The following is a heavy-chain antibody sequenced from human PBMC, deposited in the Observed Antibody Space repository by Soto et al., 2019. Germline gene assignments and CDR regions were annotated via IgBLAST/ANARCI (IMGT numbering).Heavy chain of an antibody. V-gene: IGHV3-30-3*01. D-gene: IGHD5-12*01. J-gene: IGHJ6*02. CDR1: GFTFSSYA. CDR3: ARDLGSGYDSYYYYGMDV. Sequence: QPGGSLRLSCAASGFTFSSYAMHWVRQAPGKGLEWVAVISYDGSNKYYADSVKGRFTISRDNSKNTLYLQMNSLRAEDTAVYYCARDLGSGYDSYYYYGMDVWGQGTTVTVSS. CDR2: ISYDGSNK.